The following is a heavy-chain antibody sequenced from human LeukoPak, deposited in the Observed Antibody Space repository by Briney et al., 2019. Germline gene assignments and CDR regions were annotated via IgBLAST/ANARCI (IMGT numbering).Heavy chain of an antibody. CDR3: AQLDVLRSDYFES. J-gene: IGHJ4*02. CDR2: ISGGGRST. Sequence: GGSLRLSCVASGITYEDYAFSWVRQAPGKGLEWVAVISGGGRSTSYADSLKGRFTISRDNSKNTLYLQMNSLRDEGTAAYYCAQLDVLRSDYFESWGQGTLVTISS. D-gene: IGHD3-9*01. V-gene: IGHV3-23*01. CDR1: GITYEDYA.